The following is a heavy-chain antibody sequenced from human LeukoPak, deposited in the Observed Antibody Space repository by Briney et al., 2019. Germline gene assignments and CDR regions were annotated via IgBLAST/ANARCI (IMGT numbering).Heavy chain of an antibody. V-gene: IGHV4-39*07. CDR1: GGSISNYY. J-gene: IGHJ4*02. D-gene: IGHD3-3*01. CDR3: ARVDFWSGYYRDY. CDR2: IYYSGST. Sequence: SETLSLTCTVSGGSISNYYWGWIRQLPGEGLEWIGSIYYSGSTYYNPSLKSRVTISVDTSKNQFSLKLSSVTAADTAVYYCARVDFWSGYYRDYWGQGTLVTVSS.